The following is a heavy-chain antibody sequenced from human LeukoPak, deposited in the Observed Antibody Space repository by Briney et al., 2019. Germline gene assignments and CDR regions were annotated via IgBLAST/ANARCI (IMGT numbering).Heavy chain of an antibody. CDR3: ARDITMVRGVFFY. D-gene: IGHD3-10*01. J-gene: IGHJ4*02. CDR1: GFTFSSYW. V-gene: IGHV3-7*01. CDR2: IKQDGREK. Sequence: GGSLRLSCAASGFTFSSYWMSWVRQAPGKGLEWVANIKQDGREKYYVDSVKGRFTISRDNAKNSLYLQMNSLRAEDTAVYYCARDITMVRGVFFYWGQGTLVTVSS.